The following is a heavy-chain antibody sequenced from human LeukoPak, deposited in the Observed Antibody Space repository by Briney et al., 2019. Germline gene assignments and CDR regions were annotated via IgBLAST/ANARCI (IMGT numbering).Heavy chain of an antibody. D-gene: IGHD4-17*01. CDR1: GYTFTGYY. V-gene: IGHV1-18*04. CDR2: ISAYNGNT. Sequence: ASVKVSCKASGYTFTGYYMHWVRQAPGQGLEWMGWISAYNGNTNYAQKLQGRVTMTTDTSTSTAYMELRSLRSDDTAVYYCARQTDYGDYPRFDYWGQGTLVTVSS. J-gene: IGHJ4*02. CDR3: ARQTDYGDYPRFDY.